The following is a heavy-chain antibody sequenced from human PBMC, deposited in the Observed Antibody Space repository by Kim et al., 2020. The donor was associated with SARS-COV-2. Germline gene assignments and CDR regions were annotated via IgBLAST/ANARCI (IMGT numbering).Heavy chain of an antibody. CDR2: T. D-gene: IGHD1-26*01. J-gene: IGHJ3*02. CDR3: ARAVGLDAFDI. V-gene: IGHV3-13*01. Sequence: TYYPGSVKGRFTISRENAKNSLYLQMNSLRAGDTAVYYCARAVGLDAFDIWGQGTMVTVSS.